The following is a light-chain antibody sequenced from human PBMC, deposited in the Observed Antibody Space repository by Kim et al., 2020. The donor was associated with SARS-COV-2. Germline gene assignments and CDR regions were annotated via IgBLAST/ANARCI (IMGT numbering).Light chain of an antibody. CDR1: KLGDKY. J-gene: IGLJ2*01. CDR2: QDS. Sequence: SYELTQPPSVSVSPGQTASITCSGDKLGDKYACWYQQKPGQSPVLVIYQDSKRPSGIPERFSGTNSGNTATLTISGTQAMEEADYYCQAWDSSTHVVFGGGTQLTVL. CDR3: QAWDSSTHVV. V-gene: IGLV3-1*01.